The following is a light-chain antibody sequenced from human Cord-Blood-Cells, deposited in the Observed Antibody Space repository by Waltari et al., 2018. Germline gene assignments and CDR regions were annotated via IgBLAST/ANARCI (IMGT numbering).Light chain of an antibody. CDR2: AAS. Sequence: DIQMTQSTSSLSASVGDRVNITCRASQSISSYLNWYQQKPGKAPKLLIYAASSLQSGVPSRFSGSGSGTDFTLTISSLQPEDFATYYCQQSYSTPPITFGQGTRLEIK. CDR1: QSISSY. CDR3: QQSYSTPPIT. V-gene: IGKV1-39*01. J-gene: IGKJ5*01.